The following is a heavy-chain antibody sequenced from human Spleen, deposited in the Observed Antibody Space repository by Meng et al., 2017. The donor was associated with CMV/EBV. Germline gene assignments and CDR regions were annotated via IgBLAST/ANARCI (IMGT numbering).Heavy chain of an antibody. CDR2: ISSSGSTI. CDR3: ARDRPDRHYYYYGMDV. CDR1: GFTFNTFS. V-gene: IGHV3-48*04. D-gene: IGHD6-6*01. J-gene: IGHJ6*02. Sequence: GESLKISCAVSGFTFNTFSVNWVRQAPGKGLEWVSYISSSGSTIYYADSVKGRFTISRDNAKNSLYLQMNSLRAEDTAVYYCARDRPDRHYYYYGMDVWGQGTTVTVSS.